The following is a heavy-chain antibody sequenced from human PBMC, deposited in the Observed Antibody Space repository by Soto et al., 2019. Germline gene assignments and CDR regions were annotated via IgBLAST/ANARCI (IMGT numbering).Heavy chain of an antibody. CDR1: GGSISSSDW. CDR2: IYYSGNT. D-gene: IGHD2-8*02. V-gene: IGHV4-4*02. Sequence: SETLSLTCXVSGGSISSSDWWSWVRQPPGKELEWIGEIYYSGNTNYSLSLESRVTMSVDKSKNQFSLKLTSVTAADTAVYYCVRRASGPFDVWGQGTMVTVSS. J-gene: IGHJ3*01. CDR3: VRRASGPFDV.